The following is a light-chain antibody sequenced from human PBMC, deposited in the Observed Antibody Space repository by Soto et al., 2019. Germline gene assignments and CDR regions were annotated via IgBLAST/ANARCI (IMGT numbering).Light chain of an antibody. J-gene: IGKJ4*01. CDR3: QQYNTYPLT. CDR1: QSVSNW. V-gene: IGKV1-5*03. CDR2: TAS. Sequence: DIQMTQSPSTLSASVGDTVIITCRANQSVSNWLAWYQQKPGRAPELLIHTASNLESGVSSRFNGSGSGTDFTLTVSSLQPDDSATYYCQQYNTYPLTFGGGTKVDIK.